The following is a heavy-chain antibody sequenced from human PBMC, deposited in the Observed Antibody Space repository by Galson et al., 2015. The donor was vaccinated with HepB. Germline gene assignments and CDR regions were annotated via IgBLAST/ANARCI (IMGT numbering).Heavy chain of an antibody. J-gene: IGHJ4*02. D-gene: IGHD3-9*01. V-gene: IGHV3-21*01. CDR1: GFTFSSYS. CDR3: ARDTSYYDILTGYQNLYYFDY. CDR2: ISSSSSYI. Sequence: SLRLSCAASGFTFSSYSMNWVRQAPGKGLEWVSSISSSSSYIYYADSVKGRFTISRDNAKNSLYLQTNSLRAEDTAVYYCARDTSYYDILTGYQNLYYFDYWGQGTLVTVSS.